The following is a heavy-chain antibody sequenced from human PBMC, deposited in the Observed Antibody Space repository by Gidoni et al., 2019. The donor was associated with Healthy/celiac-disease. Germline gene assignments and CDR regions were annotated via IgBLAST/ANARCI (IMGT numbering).Heavy chain of an antibody. CDR2: IYYSGST. V-gene: IGHV4-39*01. CDR3: ARQARPDSGYDYAYDY. CDR1: GGSISSSSYY. Sequence: QLQLQESGPGLVKPSETLSLTCTVSGGSISSSSYYWVWIRQPPGKGLEWIGSIYYSGSTYYNPSLKSRVTISVDTSKNQFSRKLSSVTAADTAVDYCARQARPDSGYDYAYDYWGQGTLVTVSS. J-gene: IGHJ4*02. D-gene: IGHD5-12*01.